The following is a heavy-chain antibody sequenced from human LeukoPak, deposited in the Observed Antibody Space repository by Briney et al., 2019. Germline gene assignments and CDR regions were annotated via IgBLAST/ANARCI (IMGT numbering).Heavy chain of an antibody. D-gene: IGHD3-3*01. J-gene: IGHJ4*02. CDR3: ARESPLNDFWSGYYHNFDY. Sequence: ASVKVSCKASGYTFTSYGISWVRQAPGQRREWMGWISAYNGNTNSARKPQCRVTMTTDTTTSTAYMELRSLRSDDTAVYYCARESPLNDFWSGYYHNFDYWGQGTLVTVSS. CDR2: ISAYNGNT. V-gene: IGHV1-18*01. CDR1: GYTFTSYG.